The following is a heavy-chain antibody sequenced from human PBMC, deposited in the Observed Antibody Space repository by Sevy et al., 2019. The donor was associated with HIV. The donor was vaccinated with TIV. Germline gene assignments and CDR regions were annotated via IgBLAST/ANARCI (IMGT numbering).Heavy chain of an antibody. CDR2: ISSSGSTI. Sequence: LRLSCAASGFTFSDYYMSWIRQAPGKGLEWVSYISSSGSTIYYADSVKGRFTISRDNAKNSLYLQMNSLRAEDTAVYYCARDRSRLRLYYFDYWGQGTLVTVSS. CDR3: ARDRSRLRLYYFDY. D-gene: IGHD4-17*01. V-gene: IGHV3-11*01. J-gene: IGHJ4*02. CDR1: GFTFSDYY.